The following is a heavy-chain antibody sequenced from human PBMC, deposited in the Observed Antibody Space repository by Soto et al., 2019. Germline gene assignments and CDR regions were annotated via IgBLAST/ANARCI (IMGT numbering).Heavy chain of an antibody. CDR1: GYTFNDYY. V-gene: IGHV1-2*02. J-gene: IGHJ4*02. Sequence: ASVKVSCKASGYTFNDYYMYWVRQAPGQGLEWMGWINPNSGGTNYAQKFQARVTMTRDTSITTAYMEVSRLRSDDTALYYCAPSLGVVHGGGYYIDYWGQGTQVTVSS. D-gene: IGHD3-3*01. CDR2: INPNSGGT. CDR3: APSLGVVHGGGYYIDY.